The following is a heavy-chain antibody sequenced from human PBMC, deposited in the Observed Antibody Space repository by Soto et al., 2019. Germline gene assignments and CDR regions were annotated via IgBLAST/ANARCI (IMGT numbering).Heavy chain of an antibody. V-gene: IGHV3-21*01. CDR3: ARGEYSSSPHNLMDV. J-gene: IGHJ6*03. Sequence: EVQLVESGGGLVKPGGSLRLSCAASGFTFSSYSMNWVRQAPGKGLEWVSSISSSSSYIYYADSVKGRFTISRDNAKNSLYLQMNSLRAEDTAVYYCARGEYSSSPHNLMDVWGKGTTVTVSS. CDR1: GFTFSSYS. CDR2: ISSSSSYI. D-gene: IGHD6-6*01.